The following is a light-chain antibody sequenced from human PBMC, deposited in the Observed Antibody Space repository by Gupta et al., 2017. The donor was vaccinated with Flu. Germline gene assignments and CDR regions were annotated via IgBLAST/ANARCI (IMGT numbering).Light chain of an antibody. J-gene: IGLJ3*02. Sequence: TVSCSGIGCGNYVCWYQQPTTHAPRRILFQVMYRPAGNSDRFSGSKDTDRASLTISGLRTDDEGDYYCASDPFSLGLVFGGGTTVTVL. CDR3: ASDPFSLGLV. V-gene: IGLV2-14*01. CDR2: QVM. CDR1: CSGIGCGNY.